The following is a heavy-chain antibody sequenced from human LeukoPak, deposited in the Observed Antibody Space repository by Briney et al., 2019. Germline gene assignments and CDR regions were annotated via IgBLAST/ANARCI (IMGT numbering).Heavy chain of an antibody. D-gene: IGHD2-21*01. CDR2: INHSGSA. V-gene: IGHV4-34*01. Sequence: SETLSLTCAVYGGSFSGYYWSWIRQPPGKGLEWIGEINHSGSANYNPSLKSRVTISVDTSKNQFSLKLSSVTAADTAVYYCVRWQYCGGNCYFSAFDIWGQGTMVTVSS. J-gene: IGHJ3*02. CDR1: GGSFSGYY. CDR3: VRWQYCGGNCYFSAFDI.